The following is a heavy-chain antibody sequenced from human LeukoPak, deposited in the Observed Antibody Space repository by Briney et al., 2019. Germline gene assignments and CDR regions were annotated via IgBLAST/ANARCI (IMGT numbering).Heavy chain of an antibody. CDR2: IYYSGIT. CDR3: ARKNTGWSAIDF. V-gene: IGHV4-59*05. J-gene: IGHJ4*02. D-gene: IGHD6-19*01. Sequence: SETLSLTCTVSGDSISSYYWSWIRQPPGKGLEWIGSIYYSGITYYNPSLKSRVTISVDTSKNQFSLRLSSVTAADTAMYYCARKNTGWSAIDFWGQGTLVTVSS. CDR1: GDSISSYY.